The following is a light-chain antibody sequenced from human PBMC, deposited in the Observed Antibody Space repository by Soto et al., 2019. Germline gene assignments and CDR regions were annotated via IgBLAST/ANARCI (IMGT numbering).Light chain of an antibody. Sequence: EIVFTQSPATLSLSPGERATLSCRASQSVSSYLAWYQQKPGQAPRLLIYDASNRATGVPARFSGSGSGTEFTLTISSLQSEDFATYYCQQYNNWPPWTFGQGTKV. V-gene: IGKV3-11*01. CDR3: QQYNNWPPWT. CDR1: QSVSSY. J-gene: IGKJ1*01. CDR2: DAS.